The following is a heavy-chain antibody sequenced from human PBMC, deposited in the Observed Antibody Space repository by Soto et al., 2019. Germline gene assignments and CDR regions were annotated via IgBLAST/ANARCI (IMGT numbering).Heavy chain of an antibody. CDR1: GGSISATNYY. CDR2: IYYSGST. CDR3: ARRWGTYFDY. D-gene: IGHD7-27*01. Sequence: SETLSLTCSVSGGSISATNYYWAWIRQPPGKGLEWIGYIYYSGSTNYNPSLKSRVTISVDTSKNQFSLKLSSVTAADTAVYYCARRWGTYFDYWGQGTLVTVSS. V-gene: IGHV4-61*05. J-gene: IGHJ4*02.